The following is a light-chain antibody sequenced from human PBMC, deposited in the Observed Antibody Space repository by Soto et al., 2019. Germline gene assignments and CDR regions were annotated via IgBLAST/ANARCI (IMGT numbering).Light chain of an antibody. V-gene: IGLV2-14*01. CDR3: SSYTSANTVV. CDR2: EVS. J-gene: IGLJ2*01. Sequence: QSALTQPASVSGSPGQSITISCTGTGSDVGGYYYVSWYQRHPGKAPKLLIYEVSNRPSGVSSRFSGSKSGNTASLTISGLQTDDEGDYYCSSYTSANTVVFGGGTKLTVL. CDR1: GSDVGGYYY.